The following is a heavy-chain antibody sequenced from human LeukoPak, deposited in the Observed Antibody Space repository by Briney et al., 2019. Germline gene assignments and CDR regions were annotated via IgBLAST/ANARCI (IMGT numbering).Heavy chain of an antibody. D-gene: IGHD3-22*01. CDR3: ARGSSGSPYYYYGMDV. CDR2: IYTSGST. J-gene: IGHJ6*02. Sequence: SQTLSLTCTVSGGSISSGSYYWSWIRQPAGKGLEWIGRIYTSGSTNYNPSLKSRVTISVDTSKNQFSLKLSSVTAAVTAVYYCARGSSGSPYYYYGMDVWGQGTTVTVSS. CDR1: GGSISSGSYY. V-gene: IGHV4-61*02.